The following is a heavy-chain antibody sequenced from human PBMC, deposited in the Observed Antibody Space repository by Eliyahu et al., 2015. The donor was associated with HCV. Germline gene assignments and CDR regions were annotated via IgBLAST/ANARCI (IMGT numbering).Heavy chain of an antibody. J-gene: IGHJ6*02. V-gene: IGHV3-48*03. CDR2: ISSSGSSI. CDR1: GFIFSSYE. Sequence: EVQLVESGGGLVQPGGSLRLSCAASGFIFSSYEMNWVRQAPGKGLEWVSYISSSGSSIYYADSVKGRFTISRDNAKNSLYLQMNSLRAEDTAVYYCARDLTIGLLFIPDYYYGMDVWGQGTTVTVSS. CDR3: ARDLTIGLLFIPDYYYGMDV. D-gene: IGHD3-16*01.